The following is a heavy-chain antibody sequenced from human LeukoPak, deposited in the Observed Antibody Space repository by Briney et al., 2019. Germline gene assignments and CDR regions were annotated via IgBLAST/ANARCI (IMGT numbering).Heavy chain of an antibody. V-gene: IGHV3-30-3*01. CDR2: ISYDGSNK. J-gene: IGHJ4*01. CDR3: ARAQWLSKEDFDY. Sequence: GGSLRLSCAASGFTFSSYAMHWVRQAPGKGLEWVAVISYDGSNKYYADSVKGRFTISRDNSKNTLYLQMNSLRAEDTAVYYCARAQWLSKEDFDYWGHGTLVTVSS. CDR1: GFTFSSYA. D-gene: IGHD3-22*01.